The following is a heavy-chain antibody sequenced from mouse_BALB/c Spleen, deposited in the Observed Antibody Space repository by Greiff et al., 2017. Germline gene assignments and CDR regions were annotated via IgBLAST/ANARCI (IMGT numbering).Heavy chain of an antibody. CDR1: GYSITSGYY. J-gene: IGHJ2*01. CDR3: AGGDYGNYFDY. V-gene: IGHV3-6*02. D-gene: IGHD2-1*01. CDR2: ISYDGSN. Sequence: ESGPGLVKPSQSLSLTCSVTGYSITSGYYWNWIRQFPGNKLEWMGYISYDGSNNYNPSLKNRISITRDTSKNQFFLKLNSVTTEDTATYYCAGGDYGNYFDYWGQGTTLTVSS.